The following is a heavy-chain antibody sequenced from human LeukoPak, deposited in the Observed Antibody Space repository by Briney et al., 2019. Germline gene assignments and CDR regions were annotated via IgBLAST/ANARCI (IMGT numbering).Heavy chain of an antibody. V-gene: IGHV3-11*01. Sequence: PGGSLRLSCAASGFTFSDYYMSWIRQAPGKGLEWVSYISSGSTIYYADSVKGRFTISRDNAKNSLYLQMNSLRAEDTAVYYCASYTKTGNFDYWGHGTLVTVSS. CDR1: GFTFSDYY. D-gene: IGHD7-27*01. CDR3: ASYTKTGNFDY. CDR2: ISSGSTI. J-gene: IGHJ4*01.